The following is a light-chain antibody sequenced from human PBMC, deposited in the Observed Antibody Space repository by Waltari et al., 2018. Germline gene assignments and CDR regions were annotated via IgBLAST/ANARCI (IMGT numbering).Light chain of an antibody. V-gene: IGKV3-20*01. J-gene: IGKJ1*01. Sequence: IELMHSAGTLSVSPGERDTLSCRASQCVSRTLAWYQQKPGQAPRLLIYGASTRAAGIPDRISGSGSGTDFSLTISRLEPEDFAVYYCQHYVRLPVTFGQGTKVEIK. CDR2: GAS. CDR1: QCVSRT. CDR3: QHYVRLPVT.